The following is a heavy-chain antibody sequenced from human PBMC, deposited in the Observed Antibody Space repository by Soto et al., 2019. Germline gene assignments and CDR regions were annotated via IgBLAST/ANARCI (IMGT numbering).Heavy chain of an antibody. D-gene: IGHD3-22*01. CDR3: ARGDGSGYSEVYFDY. V-gene: IGHV4-31*03. CDR2: IYYSGST. Sequence: QVQLQESGPGLVKPSQTLSLTCTVSGGSISSGGYYWSWIRQHPGKGLEWIGYIYYSGSTYYNPSLKSRVTISVDTSKNQFSLKLSSVTAADTAVYYCARGDGSGYSEVYFDYWGQGTLVTVSS. CDR1: GGSISSGGYY. J-gene: IGHJ4*02.